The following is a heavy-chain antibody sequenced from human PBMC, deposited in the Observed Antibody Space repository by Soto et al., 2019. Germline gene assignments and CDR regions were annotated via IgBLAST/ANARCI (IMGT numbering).Heavy chain of an antibody. J-gene: IGHJ4*02. CDR1: GGSISSYY. D-gene: IGHD5-12*01. CDR2: IYYSGST. CDR3: ARVGRRDGYNYYLDY. V-gene: IGHV4-59*01. Sequence: SETLSLTCTVSGGSISSYYWSWIRQPPGKGLEWIGYIYYSGSTNYNPSLKSRVTISVDTSKNQFSLKLSSVTAADTAVYYCARVGRRDGYNYYLDYWGQGTLVTAPQ.